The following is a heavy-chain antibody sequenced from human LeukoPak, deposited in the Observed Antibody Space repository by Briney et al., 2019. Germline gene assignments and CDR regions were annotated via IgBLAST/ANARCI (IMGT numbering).Heavy chain of an antibody. Sequence: PGGSLRLSCAASGFTFSIYEMTWVRQAPGKGLEWVSYINSANTIKYGDSVKGRFTISRDNAKNSLYLQMNSLRVEDTAVYYCARFHTSNYNSIDYWGQEPWSPSPQ. J-gene: IGHJ4*01. D-gene: IGHD4-11*01. CDR3: ARFHTSNYNSIDY. V-gene: IGHV3-48*03. CDR1: GFTFSIYE. CDR2: INSANTI.